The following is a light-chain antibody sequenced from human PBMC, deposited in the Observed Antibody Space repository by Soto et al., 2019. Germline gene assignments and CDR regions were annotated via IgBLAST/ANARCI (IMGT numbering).Light chain of an antibody. CDR1: LSVSSS. V-gene: IGKV3-11*01. CDR3: QQRSNWPRT. CDR2: DAS. J-gene: IGKJ4*02. Sequence: DIVLTQSPATLSLSPGERATLSCRDSLSVSSSLAWYQQKPGQTPRLLIYDASNRATGIPARFNGIGSGTDFTLTVSSLEPEDFAVYYCQQRSNWPRTFGGGTKVEIK.